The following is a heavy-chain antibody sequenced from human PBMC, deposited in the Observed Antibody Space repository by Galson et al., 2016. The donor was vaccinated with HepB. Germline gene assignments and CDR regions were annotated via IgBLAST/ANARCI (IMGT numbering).Heavy chain of an antibody. V-gene: IGHV1-18*01. D-gene: IGHD4-23*01. J-gene: IGHJ3*02. CDR1: AYTFTSYG. CDR2: ISAYNGNT. CDR3: AIAVTVVNPDAFDI. Sequence: SVKVSCKASAYTFTSYGISWVRQAPGQGLEWMGWISAYNGNTNYAQKLQGRVTMTTDTSTSTAYMELRSLRSDDTAVYYCAIAVTVVNPDAFDIWGQGTMVTVSS.